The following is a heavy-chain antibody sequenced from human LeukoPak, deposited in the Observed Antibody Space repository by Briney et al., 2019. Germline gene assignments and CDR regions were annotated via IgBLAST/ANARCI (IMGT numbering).Heavy chain of an antibody. V-gene: IGHV4-39*07. CDR2: IYHSGST. D-gene: IGHD6-19*01. J-gene: IGHJ4*02. Sequence: PSETLSLTCSVSGASISSYSYYWGWIRQPPGKGLEWIGSIYHSGSTYYNPSLKSRVTISVDTSKNQFSLKLSSVTAADTAVYYCARDLGPRYSSANYWGQGTLVTVSS. CDR3: ARDLGPRYSSANY. CDR1: GASISSYSYY.